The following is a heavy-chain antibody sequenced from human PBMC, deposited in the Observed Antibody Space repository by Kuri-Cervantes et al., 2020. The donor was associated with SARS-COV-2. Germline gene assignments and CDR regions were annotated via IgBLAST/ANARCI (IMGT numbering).Heavy chain of an antibody. D-gene: IGHD3-10*01. V-gene: IGHV4-34*01. J-gene: IGHJ3*02. CDR1: GESFSGYY. CDR3: ARVLGYYGSGRDAFDI. CDR2: VNHRGST. Sequence: SETLSLTCAFYGESFSGYYWNWIRQSPGKGLEWIGEVNHRGSTNYNPSLKSRVTISVDTSKNQFSLKLSSVTAADTAVYYCARVLGYYGSGRDAFDIWGQGTMVTVSS.